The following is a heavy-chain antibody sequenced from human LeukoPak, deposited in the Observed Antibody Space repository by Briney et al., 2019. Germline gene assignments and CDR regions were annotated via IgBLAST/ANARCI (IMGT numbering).Heavy chain of an antibody. Sequence: GGSLRLSCAASGFTVSSNYMSWVRQAPGKGLEWVAVISYDGSNKYYADSVKGRFTISRDNSKNTLYLQMNSLRAEDTAVYYCAKPTNSGSYYRGYYFDYWGQGTLVTVSS. CDR1: GFTVSSNY. V-gene: IGHV3-30*18. CDR3: AKPTNSGSYYRGYYFDY. D-gene: IGHD1-26*01. CDR2: ISYDGSNK. J-gene: IGHJ4*02.